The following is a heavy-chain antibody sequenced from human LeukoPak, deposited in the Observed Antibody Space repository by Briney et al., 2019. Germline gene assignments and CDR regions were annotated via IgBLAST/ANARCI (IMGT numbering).Heavy chain of an antibody. Sequence: SGGSLRLSCAASGLTFSSYSMNWVRQAPGKGLEWISYISSGTITMYYADSVKGRFTISRDNAKNSLYLQMNGLKADDTAVYYCARDGEFDYWGQGSLVTVSS. CDR2: ISSGTITM. CDR3: ARDGEFDY. J-gene: IGHJ4*02. V-gene: IGHV3-48*01. CDR1: GLTFSSYS.